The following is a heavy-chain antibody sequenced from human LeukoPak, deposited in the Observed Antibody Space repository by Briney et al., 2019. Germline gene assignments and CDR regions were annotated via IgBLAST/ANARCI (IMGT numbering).Heavy chain of an antibody. J-gene: IGHJ4*02. D-gene: IGHD5-18*01. CDR3: ARGGRERYSYGRS. CDR2: IIPIFGTA. CDR1: VGTSNSYA. Sequence: ASVKVSCKASVGTSNSYAISWVRQAPGQALEWMVGIIPIFGTANYAQKFQGRVSITADESTSTAYMELSSLRSEDTAVYYCARGGRERYSYGRSWGQGTLVTVSS. V-gene: IGHV1-69*13.